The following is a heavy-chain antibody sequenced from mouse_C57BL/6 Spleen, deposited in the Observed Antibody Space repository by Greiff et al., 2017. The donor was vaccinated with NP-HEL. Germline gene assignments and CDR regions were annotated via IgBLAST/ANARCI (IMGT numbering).Heavy chain of an antibody. CDR2: IRNKANGYTT. Sequence: EVKLQESGGGLVQPGGSLSLSCAASGFTFTDYYMSWVRQPPGKALEWLGFIRNKANGYTTEYSASVKGRFTISRDNSQSILYLQMNALRAEDSATYYCARDYYSNPWFAYWGQGTLVTVSA. CDR1: GFTFTDYY. D-gene: IGHD2-5*01. V-gene: IGHV7-3*01. J-gene: IGHJ3*01. CDR3: ARDYYSNPWFAY.